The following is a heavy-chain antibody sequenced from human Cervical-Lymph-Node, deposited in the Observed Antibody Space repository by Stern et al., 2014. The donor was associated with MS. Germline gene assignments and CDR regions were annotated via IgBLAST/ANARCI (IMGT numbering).Heavy chain of an antibody. CDR2: SGGNGGKT. Sequence: VQLVESGGGLVQPGRSLRLSCAASGFTFDDYAMHWVRQAPGEGLEWVSGSGGNGGKTGYADSVKGRFTISRDNAKNSLYLQMDSLRAEDTALYYCAKDMRGGSSYAMDVWGQGTTVTVSS. V-gene: IGHV3-9*01. CDR1: GFTFDDYA. J-gene: IGHJ6*02. CDR3: AKDMRGGSSYAMDV. D-gene: IGHD6-6*01.